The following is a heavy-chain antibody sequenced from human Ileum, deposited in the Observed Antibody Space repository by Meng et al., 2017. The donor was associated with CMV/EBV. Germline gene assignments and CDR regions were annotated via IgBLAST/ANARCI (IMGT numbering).Heavy chain of an antibody. D-gene: IGHD3-3*01. Sequence: GESLKISCAASGFTFSDYYMSWIRQAPGKGLEWVSYISSSGSGGSTYYADSVKGRFTISRDNSKNTLYLQMNSLRAEDTAVYYCAMSRPYDPIYWGQGTLVTVSS. CDR3: AMSRPYDPIY. CDR2: ISSSGSGGST. V-gene: IGHV3-11*01. CDR1: GFTFSDYY. J-gene: IGHJ4*02.